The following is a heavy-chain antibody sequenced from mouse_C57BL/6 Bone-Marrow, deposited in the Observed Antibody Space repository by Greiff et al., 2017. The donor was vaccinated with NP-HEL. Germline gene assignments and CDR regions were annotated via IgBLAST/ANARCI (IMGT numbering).Heavy chain of an antibody. CDR1: GYTFTSYT. V-gene: IGHV1-4*01. CDR2: INPSSGYT. J-gene: IGHJ4*01. CDR3: ARFKPYYYAMDY. Sequence: VQLQQSGAELARPGASVKMSCKASGYTFTSYTMHWVNQRPGQGLEWIGYINPSSGYTKYNQKFKDKATLTADKSSSTAYMQLSSLTSEDSAVYYCARFKPYYYAMDYWGQGTSVTVSS.